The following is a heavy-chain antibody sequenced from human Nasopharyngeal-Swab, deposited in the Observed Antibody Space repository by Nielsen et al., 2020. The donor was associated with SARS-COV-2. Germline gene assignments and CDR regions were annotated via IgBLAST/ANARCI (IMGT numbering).Heavy chain of an antibody. CDR2: IYYSGST. J-gene: IGHJ5*02. D-gene: IGHD5-12*01. Sequence: WIRQPPGKGLEWIGYIYYSGSTYYNPSLKSRVTISVDTSKNQFSLKLSSVTAADTAVYYCASSAVVANINGWFDPWGQGTRVT. CDR3: ASSAVVANINGWFDP. V-gene: IGHV4-31*02.